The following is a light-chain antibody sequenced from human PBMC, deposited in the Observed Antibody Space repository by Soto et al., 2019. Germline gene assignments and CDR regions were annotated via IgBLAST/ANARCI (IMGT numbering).Light chain of an antibody. V-gene: IGKV1-33*01. CDR2: DAS. J-gene: IGKJ4*01. CDR3: QQYDNLPL. CDR1: QNISNY. Sequence: DLQMTQSPSSLSASVGDRVTITCQASQNISNYLNWYQQKPGKAPKLLIYDASNLETGAPSRFSGSGSGTDFNFTISSLQPEDIATYYCQQYDNLPLFGGGTKVEIK.